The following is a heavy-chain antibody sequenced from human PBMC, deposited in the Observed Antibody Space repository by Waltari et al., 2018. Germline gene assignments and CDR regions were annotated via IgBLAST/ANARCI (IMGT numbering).Heavy chain of an antibody. Sequence: QVQLVQSGAEVKKPGASVKVSCRASGYTFSNYAMHWLRQAPGQRPEWMGWINADDGNIKYSPHCQGRGTITRDTSASTTYLELSSVSSEDTAVYYCARGYHRSAWIVDYWGQGTLVTVSS. CDR1: GYTFSNYA. CDR2: INADDGNI. V-gene: IGHV1-3*01. D-gene: IGHD1-1*01. J-gene: IGHJ4*02. CDR3: ARGYHRSAWIVDY.